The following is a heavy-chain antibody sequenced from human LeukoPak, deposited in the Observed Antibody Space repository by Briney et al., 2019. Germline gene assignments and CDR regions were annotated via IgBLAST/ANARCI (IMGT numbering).Heavy chain of an antibody. D-gene: IGHD5-12*01. Sequence: SETLSLTCAVYGGSFSGYYWSWIRQPPGKGLEWIGEINHSGSTNYNPSLKSRVTISVDTSKNQFSLKLSSVTAADTAVYYCARGVSIVATFEYHGMDVWGQGTTVTVSS. CDR1: GGSFSGYY. V-gene: IGHV4-34*01. CDR3: ARGVSIVATFEYHGMDV. CDR2: INHSGST. J-gene: IGHJ6*02.